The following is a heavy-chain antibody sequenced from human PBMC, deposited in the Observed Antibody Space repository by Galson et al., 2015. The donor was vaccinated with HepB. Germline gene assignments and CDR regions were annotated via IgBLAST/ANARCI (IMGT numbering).Heavy chain of an antibody. CDR2: ISGSGGST. J-gene: IGHJ4*02. Sequence: SLRLSCAASGFTFSSYAMSWVRQAPGKGLEWVSAISGSGGSTYYADSVKGRFTISRDNSKNTLYLQMNSLRAEDTAVYYCAKGVAGTRIFDYWGQGTLVTVSS. V-gene: IGHV3-23*01. CDR1: GFTFSSYA. D-gene: IGHD6-19*01. CDR3: AKGVAGTRIFDY.